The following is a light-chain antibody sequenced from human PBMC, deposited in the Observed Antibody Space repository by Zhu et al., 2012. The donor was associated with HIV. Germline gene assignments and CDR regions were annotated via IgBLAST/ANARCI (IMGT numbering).Light chain of an antibody. CDR2: EAS. CDR1: QSVYKW. V-gene: IGKV1-5*03. CDR3: QQYYTPSYT. J-gene: IGKJ2*01. Sequence: DIQMTQSPSTLSASVGDRVCITCRASQSVYKWLAWYQQKPEKAPKLLIYEASSLETGVPSRFSGSGSGTEFTLTISSLQPDDFATYSCQQYYTPSYTFGQGTKLQIK.